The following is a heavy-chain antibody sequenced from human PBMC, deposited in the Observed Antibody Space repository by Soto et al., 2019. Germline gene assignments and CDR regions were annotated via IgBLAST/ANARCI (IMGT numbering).Heavy chain of an antibody. Sequence: PSETLSLTCAVSGGSISSGGYSWSWIRQPPGKGLEWIGYIYHIGSTYYNPSLKSRVTISVDRSKNQFSLKLSSVTASGTPVYYCARGYSSGYYPEYFDYWGQGTLVTFSS. CDR2: IYHIGST. CDR1: GGSISSGGYS. CDR3: ARGYSSGYYPEYFDY. J-gene: IGHJ4*02. D-gene: IGHD3-22*01. V-gene: IGHV4-30-2*01.